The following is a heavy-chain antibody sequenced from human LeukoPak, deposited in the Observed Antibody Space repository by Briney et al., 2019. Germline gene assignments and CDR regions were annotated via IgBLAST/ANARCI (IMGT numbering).Heavy chain of an antibody. Sequence: SETPSLTCTVSGGSISSYYWSWIRQPPGKGLEWIGCIYYSGSTNYNPSLKSRVTMSEDTSKNQFSLKLSSVTAADTAVYYCARGDMMLRGVIDEIDPWGQGTLVTVSS. V-gene: IGHV4-59*01. CDR3: ARGDMMLRGVIDEIDP. D-gene: IGHD3-10*01. CDR1: GGSISSYY. J-gene: IGHJ5*02. CDR2: IYYSGST.